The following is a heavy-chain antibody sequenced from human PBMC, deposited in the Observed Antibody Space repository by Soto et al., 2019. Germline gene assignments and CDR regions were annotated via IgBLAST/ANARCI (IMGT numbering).Heavy chain of an antibody. CDR3: AREIVTAGGNNYFDP. CDR2: VYHTGDT. D-gene: IGHD2-21*02. V-gene: IGHV4-4*02. J-gene: IGHJ5*02. Sequence: SETLSLTCGVSGGTVASSHWWSWVRRSPGGGLEWIGNVYHTGDTNLNPSLQSRVTISVDKSNNQFSLRLNSLTAADTAVYFCAREIVTAGGNNYFDPCGPGTLVTVSS. CDR1: GGTVASSHW.